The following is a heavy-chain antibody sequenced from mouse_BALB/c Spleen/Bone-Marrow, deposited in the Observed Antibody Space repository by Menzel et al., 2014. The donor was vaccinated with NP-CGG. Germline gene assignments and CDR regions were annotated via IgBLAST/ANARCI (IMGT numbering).Heavy chain of an antibody. D-gene: IGHD1-1*01. CDR3: ARHGDYYGSSLFAY. J-gene: IGHJ3*01. CDR1: EYEFPSHD. V-gene: IGHV5-2*01. Sequence: VQLQQSGGGLVQPGESLKLSCGSNEYEFPSHDMSWVRTTPEKRLELVAAINSDGGSTYYPDTMERRFIISRDNSKKTLYLQMSSLRSEDTAFYYCARHGDYYGSSLFAYWGQGTLVTVSA. CDR2: INSDGGST.